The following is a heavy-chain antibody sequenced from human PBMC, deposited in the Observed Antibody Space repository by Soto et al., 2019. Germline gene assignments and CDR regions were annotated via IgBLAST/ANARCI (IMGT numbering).Heavy chain of an antibody. J-gene: IGHJ5*02. CDR1: GGSISSYY. CDR3: ARDSGAGWFDP. Sequence: QVQLQESGPGLVKPSETLSLTCTVSGGSISSYYWSWIRQPPGKGLEWIGYIYYSGSTNYNPSLKRRVTISVDTSKNQFSLKLSSVTAADTAVYYCARDSGAGWFDPWGQGTLVTVSS. V-gene: IGHV4-59*01. D-gene: IGHD3-10*01. CDR2: IYYSGST.